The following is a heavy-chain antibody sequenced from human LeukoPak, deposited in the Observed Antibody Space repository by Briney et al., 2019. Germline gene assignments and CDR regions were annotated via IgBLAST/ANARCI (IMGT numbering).Heavy chain of an antibody. Sequence: ASVTVSCTASGYTFTGYYMHWVRQAPGQGLEWMGWINPNSGGTNYAQKFQGRVTMTRDTSISTAYMELSRLRSDDTAVYYCARGYSNYHYYYYMDVWGKGTTVTVS. V-gene: IGHV1-2*02. J-gene: IGHJ6*03. CDR1: GYTFTGYY. CDR3: ARGYSNYHYYYYMDV. D-gene: IGHD4-11*01. CDR2: INPNSGGT.